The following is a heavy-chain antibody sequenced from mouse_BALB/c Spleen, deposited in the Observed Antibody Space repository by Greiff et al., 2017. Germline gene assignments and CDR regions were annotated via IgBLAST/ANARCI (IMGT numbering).Heavy chain of an antibody. CDR3: AMPYDYDEGFAY. J-gene: IGHJ3*01. V-gene: IGHV5-4*02. CDR2: ISDGGSYT. D-gene: IGHD2-4*01. Sequence: EVHLVESGGGLVKPGGSLKLSCAASGFTFSDYYMYWVRQTPEKRLEWVATISDGGSYTYYPDSVKGRFTISRDNAKNNLYLQMSSLKSEDTAMYYCAMPYDYDEGFAYWGLGTLVTVSA. CDR1: GFTFSDYY.